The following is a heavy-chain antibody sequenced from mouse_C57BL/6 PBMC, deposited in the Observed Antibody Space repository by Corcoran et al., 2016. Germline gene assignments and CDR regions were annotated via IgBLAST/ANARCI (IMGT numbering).Heavy chain of an antibody. CDR3: ARRGYGSSNY. V-gene: IGHV9-3*01. CDR2: INTYSGVP. CDR1: GYTFTTYG. J-gene: IGHJ2*01. D-gene: IGHD1-1*01. Sequence: QIQLVQSGPELKKPGETVKISCKASGYTFTTYGMSWVKQAPGKGLKWMGWINTYSGVPTYADDFKGRFAFSLETSASTAYLQLNNLKNEDTATYFCARRGYGSSNYWGQGTTLTVSS.